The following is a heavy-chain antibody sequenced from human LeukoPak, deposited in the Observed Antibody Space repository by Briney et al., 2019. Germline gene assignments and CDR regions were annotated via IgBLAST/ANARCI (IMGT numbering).Heavy chain of an antibody. CDR2: ISAYNGNT. CDR1: GYTFTSYG. D-gene: IGHD5-12*01. J-gene: IGHJ6*02. Sequence: ASVKVSCKASGYTFTSYGISWVRQAPGQGLEWMGWISAYNGNTNYAQKLQGRVTMTTGTSTSTAYMELRSLRSDDTAVYYCARDRVATIPGPYYYYYYGMDVWGQGTTVTVSS. CDR3: ARDRVATIPGPYYYYYYGMDV. V-gene: IGHV1-18*01.